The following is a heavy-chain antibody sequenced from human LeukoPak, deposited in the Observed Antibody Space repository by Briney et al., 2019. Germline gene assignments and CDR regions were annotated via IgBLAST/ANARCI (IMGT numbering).Heavy chain of an antibody. CDR3: GKGRFWFDP. CDR1: GGSISSGDYY. V-gene: IGHV4-30-4*08. CDR2: IYYSGST. Sequence: TSETLSLTCTVSGGSISSGDYYWSWIRQPRGKGLEWIGYIYYSGSTYYNPSLKSRVTISVDTSKNQFSLKLSSVTAADTAVYYCGKGRFWFDPWGQGTLVTVSS. J-gene: IGHJ5*02.